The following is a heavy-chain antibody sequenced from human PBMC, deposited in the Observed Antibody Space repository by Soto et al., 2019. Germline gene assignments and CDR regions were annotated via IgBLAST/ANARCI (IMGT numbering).Heavy chain of an antibody. CDR2: IDYNGVT. CDR1: GASISSRDYY. CDR3: GRVMIGTSRHTDSDY. J-gene: IGHJ4*02. V-gene: IGHV4-39*01. D-gene: IGHD2-2*01. Sequence: PSETLSLTCSVSGASISSRDYYWGWIRQTPGKGQEWIGNIDYNGVTYYNPSLKSRVTVSKDTSKNQFSLKVASVTAADTAIYYCGRVMIGTSRHTDSDYWGQGTQVTVSS.